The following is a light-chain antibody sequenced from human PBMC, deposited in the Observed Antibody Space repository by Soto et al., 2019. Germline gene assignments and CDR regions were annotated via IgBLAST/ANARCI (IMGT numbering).Light chain of an antibody. CDR1: ENVRTF. CDR2: GAS. Sequence: EVVLTQSPATLSLSPGERATLSCRASENVRTFVDWYQQKPGQAPRLLIYGASNRATGIPARFSGSGSGTDFTLTIAGLEPADFAIYYCQQRSNWPWTFGQGTKVDTK. CDR3: QQRSNWPWT. J-gene: IGKJ1*01. V-gene: IGKV3-11*01.